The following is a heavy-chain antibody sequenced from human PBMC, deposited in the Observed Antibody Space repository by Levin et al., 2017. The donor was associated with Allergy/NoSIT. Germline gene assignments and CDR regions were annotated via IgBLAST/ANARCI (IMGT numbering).Heavy chain of an antibody. V-gene: IGHV4-59*01. D-gene: IGHD3-16*01. CDR3: ARGSWGYYGMDV. Sequence: NASETLSLTCIVSGGSTRSNFWNWIRQSPGKGLEWMGYIYYSGSTNYNPSLKSRVTMSIDTSKNQFSLKLSSVTAADTAVYYCARGSWGYYGMDVWGQGTTVTVFS. CDR2: IYYSGST. CDR1: GGSTRSNF. J-gene: IGHJ6*02.